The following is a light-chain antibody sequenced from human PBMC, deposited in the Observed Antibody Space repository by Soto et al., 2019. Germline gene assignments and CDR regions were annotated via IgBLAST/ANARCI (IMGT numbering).Light chain of an antibody. CDR2: DVY. CDR3: SSYTTTSTVV. V-gene: IGLV2-14*01. Sequence: QSALTQPASVSGSPGQSITISCTGTSSDVGGYDYVSWFQQYPGKAPSLMLYDVYRRPSGVSYRFSGSESGNTASLTISGLQAEDEADYYCSSYTTTSTVVFGGGTKLTVL. J-gene: IGLJ2*01. CDR1: SSDVGGYDY.